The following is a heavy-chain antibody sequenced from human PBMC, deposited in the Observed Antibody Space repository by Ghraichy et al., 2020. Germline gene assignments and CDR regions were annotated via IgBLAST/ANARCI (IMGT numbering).Heavy chain of an antibody. J-gene: IGHJ2*01. D-gene: IGHD3-22*01. CDR1: GFTVSSNH. CDR3: ARDSSGYYDWYFDL. Sequence: GGSLRLSCAASGFTVSSNHMSWVRQAPGKGLEWVLVIYSGGSTDYADSVKGRFTISRDNSKNTLYLQMNSLRAEDTAVYYCARDSSGYYDWYFDLWGRGTLVTVSS. V-gene: IGHV3-53*01. CDR2: IYSGGST.